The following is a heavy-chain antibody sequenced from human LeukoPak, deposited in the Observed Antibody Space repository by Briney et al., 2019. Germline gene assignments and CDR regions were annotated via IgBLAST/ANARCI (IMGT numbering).Heavy chain of an antibody. CDR2: ITSSGSTI. Sequence: GGSLRLSCEASGFTFSDYYMSWIRQAPGKGLERVSYITSSGSTIYYADSMKGRFTISRDNAKHSLFLQLDSLRAEDTAVYYCARIGRPAAFDIWGQGTLVIASS. V-gene: IGHV3-11*01. D-gene: IGHD6-6*01. CDR1: GFTFSDYY. J-gene: IGHJ3*02. CDR3: ARIGRPAAFDI.